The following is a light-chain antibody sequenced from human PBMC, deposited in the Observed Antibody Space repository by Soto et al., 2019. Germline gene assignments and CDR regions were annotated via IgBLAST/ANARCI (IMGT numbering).Light chain of an antibody. Sequence: QSALTQPASVSGSPGQSITISCTGTSRDIGNYNYVSWYQHHPGKAPKLMIYEVTSRPSGVSDRFSGSKSGMTASLTISGLQPEDEADYFCPSYRSANTLVVFGTGTKVTVL. CDR3: PSYRSANTLVV. V-gene: IGLV2-14*01. J-gene: IGLJ1*01. CDR1: SRDIGNYNY. CDR2: EVT.